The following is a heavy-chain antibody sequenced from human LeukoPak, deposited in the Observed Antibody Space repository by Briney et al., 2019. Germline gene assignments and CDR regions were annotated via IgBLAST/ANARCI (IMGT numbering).Heavy chain of an antibody. Sequence: EASVKVSCKTSGYTLIAYYMHWVRQAPGQGLEWMGWINPNSGGTNYAQRFQGRVTMTRDTSISTAYMELSSLRSDDSAVYYCVRYLYDSSGSSSDAYDIWGQGTMVTVSS. CDR3: VRYLYDSSGSSSDAYDI. V-gene: IGHV1-2*02. J-gene: IGHJ3*02. D-gene: IGHD3-22*01. CDR2: INPNSGGT. CDR1: GYTLIAYY.